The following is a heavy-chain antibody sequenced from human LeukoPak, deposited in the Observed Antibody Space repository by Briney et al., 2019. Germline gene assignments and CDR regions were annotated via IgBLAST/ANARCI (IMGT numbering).Heavy chain of an antibody. CDR1: GGTFSSYA. J-gene: IGHJ4*02. Sequence: ASVKVSCKASGGTFSSYAISGVRQAPGQGLEWMGGIIPIFGTANYAQKFQGRVTITTDESTSTAYMELGSLRSEDTAVYYCARDRQLLLDYWGQGTLVTVSS. CDR3: ARDRQLLLDY. V-gene: IGHV1-69*05. CDR2: IIPIFGTA. D-gene: IGHD2-2*01.